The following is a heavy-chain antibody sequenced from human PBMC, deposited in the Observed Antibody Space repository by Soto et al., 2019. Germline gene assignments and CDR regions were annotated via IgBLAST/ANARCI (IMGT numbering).Heavy chain of an antibody. J-gene: IGHJ3*02. D-gene: IGHD6-19*01. CDR2: IKSKTDGGTT. V-gene: IGHV3-15*01. CDR1: GLTVTNAW. Sequence: GGSLRLCCAASGLTVTNAWMNWVRQAPGKGLEWVGRIKSKTDGGTTDFPAPVKGRFTISRDDSKNTLYLQMSSLKTEDTAMYYCTKEIRHSSRSYGSSDISCQGIMGTGS. CDR3: TKEIRHSSRSYGSSDI.